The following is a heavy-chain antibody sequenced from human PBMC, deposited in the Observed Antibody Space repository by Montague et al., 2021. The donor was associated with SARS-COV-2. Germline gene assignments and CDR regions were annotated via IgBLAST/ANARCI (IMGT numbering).Heavy chain of an antibody. CDR1: GDSVSSNSAA. CDR2: TYYRSKWYN. CDR3: ASGRMVPYSGSWTTLYYYYGMDV. V-gene: IGHV6-1*01. D-gene: IGHD6-13*01. J-gene: IGHJ6*02. Sequence: GAISGDSVSSNSAAWNWIRQSPSRGLEWLGRTYYRSKWYNDYAVSVKSRITINPDTSKNQFSLQLNSVIPEDTAVYYCASGRMVPYSGSWTTLYYYYGMDVWGQGTTVTVSS.